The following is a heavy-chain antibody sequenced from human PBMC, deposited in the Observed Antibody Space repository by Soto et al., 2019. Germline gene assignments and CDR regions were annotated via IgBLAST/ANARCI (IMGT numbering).Heavy chain of an antibody. Sequence: QVQLEQSGAEVKEPGSSVRVSCKASAETLGSYAINWVRQAPGQGPEWMGGIIPLGGTTNYAQRFQGRVTIMADISTDTVYLDVTSLRSDDTAVYFCASRIAVSPDDAFDTWGQGTMVSVSS. CDR1: AETLGSYA. V-gene: IGHV1-69*06. D-gene: IGHD6-19*01. CDR2: IIPLGGTT. J-gene: IGHJ3*02. CDR3: ASRIAVSPDDAFDT.